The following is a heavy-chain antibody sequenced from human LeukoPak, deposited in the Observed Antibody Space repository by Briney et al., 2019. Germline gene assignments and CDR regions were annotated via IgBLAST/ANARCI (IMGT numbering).Heavy chain of an antibody. CDR1: GFTFSSYG. J-gene: IGHJ4*02. Sequence: GGSLRLSCAASGFTFSSYGMHWVRQAPGKGLEWVAVISYDGSNKYYADSVKGRFTISRDNSKNTLYLQMNSLRAGDTAVYYCANAGPTYYYDSSGYRDFDYWGQGTLVTVSS. CDR3: ANAGPTYYYDSSGYRDFDY. CDR2: ISYDGSNK. D-gene: IGHD3-22*01. V-gene: IGHV3-30*18.